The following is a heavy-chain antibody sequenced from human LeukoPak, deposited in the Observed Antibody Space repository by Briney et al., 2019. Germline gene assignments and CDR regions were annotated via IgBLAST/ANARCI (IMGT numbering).Heavy chain of an antibody. V-gene: IGHV3-30*18. CDR2: ISYDGSNK. CDR3: ANLVVVVPAALGYCSGGSCLKAFDI. Sequence: GRSLRLSCAASGFTFSSYGMHWVRQAPGKGLERVAVISYDGSNKYYADSVKGRFTISRDNSKNTLYLQMNSLRAEDTAVYYCANLVVVVPAALGYCSGGSCLKAFDIWGQGTVVTVSS. J-gene: IGHJ3*02. CDR1: GFTFSSYG. D-gene: IGHD2-15*01.